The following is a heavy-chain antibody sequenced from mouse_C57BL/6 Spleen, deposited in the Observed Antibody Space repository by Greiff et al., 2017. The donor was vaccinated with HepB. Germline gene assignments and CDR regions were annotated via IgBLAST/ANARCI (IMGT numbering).Heavy chain of an antibody. D-gene: IGHD6-1*01. CDR3: TRSGSQYWYFDV. Sequence: QVQLQQSGAELVRPGASVTLSCKASGYTFTDYEMHWVKQTPVHGLEWIGAIDPETGGTAYNQKFKGKAILTADKSSSTAYMELRSLTSEDSAVYYCTRSGSQYWYFDVWGTGTTVTVSS. CDR1: GYTFTDYE. V-gene: IGHV1-15*01. J-gene: IGHJ1*03. CDR2: IDPETGGT.